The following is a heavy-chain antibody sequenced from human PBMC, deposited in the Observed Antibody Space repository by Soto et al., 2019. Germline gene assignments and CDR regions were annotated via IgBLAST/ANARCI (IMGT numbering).Heavy chain of an antibody. J-gene: IGHJ2*01. V-gene: IGHV4-31*03. CDR3: ARGPGTTRYFDP. CDR2: IHNSGNA. Sequence: QVQLQESGPGLVTPSQTLSLTCTVSGGSINDADYLWSWIRQHPGEGLEWIGYIHNSGNAYFNPSLQSRITLSIDTSRNQFSLKLDSATAADTAVYYCARGPGTTRYFDPLGRGTLVTVSS. CDR1: GGSINDADYL. D-gene: IGHD1-7*01.